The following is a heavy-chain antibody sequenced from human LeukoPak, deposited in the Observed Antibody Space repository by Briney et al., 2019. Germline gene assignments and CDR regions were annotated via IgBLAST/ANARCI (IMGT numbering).Heavy chain of an antibody. D-gene: IGHD3-10*01. Sequence: GGSLRLSCAASGFTFSNYWMGWVRQPPGKGLQWVANIKDDGTEKYYVDSAKGRFTISRDNAKNSVYLQMNSLRVEDTAVYYCARRPFGADYWGQGTLVTVSS. J-gene: IGHJ4*02. CDR3: ARRPFGADY. CDR2: IKDDGTEK. CDR1: GFTFSNYW. V-gene: IGHV3-7*01.